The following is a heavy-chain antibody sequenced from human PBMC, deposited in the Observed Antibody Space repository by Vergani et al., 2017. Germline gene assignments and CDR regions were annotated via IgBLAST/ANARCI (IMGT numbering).Heavy chain of an antibody. CDR1: GGSISSSSYY. CDR2: IYYSGST. J-gene: IGHJ6*02. V-gene: IGHV4-39*01. D-gene: IGHD3-3*01. CDR3: ARRGFLDGDYDLRDSCCYYCMDV. Sequence: QLQLQESGPGLVKPSETLSLTCTVSGGSISSSSYYWGWIRQPPGKGLEWIGSIYYSGSTYYNPSLKSRVTISVDTSKNTFSLKLSSVTAADTTVYYCARRGFLDGDYDLRDSCCYYCMDVWGQGTTVTVSS.